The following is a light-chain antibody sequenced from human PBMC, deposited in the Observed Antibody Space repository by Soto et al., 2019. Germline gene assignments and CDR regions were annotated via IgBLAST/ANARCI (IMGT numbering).Light chain of an antibody. CDR2: DAS. CDR1: QSISSW. CDR3: QQYMSYS. V-gene: IGKV1-5*02. Sequence: DVPMTQSPSTLSAYVGDRVTIFCRASQSISSWLAWYQQKPGKAPKLLIYDASSLESGVPSRFSGSGSGTEFTLTISSLQPDDFATYYCQQYMSYSFGQGTKVDIK. J-gene: IGKJ1*01.